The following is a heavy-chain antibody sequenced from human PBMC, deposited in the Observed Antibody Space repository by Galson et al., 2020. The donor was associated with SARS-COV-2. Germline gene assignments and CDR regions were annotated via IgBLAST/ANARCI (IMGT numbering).Heavy chain of an antibody. Sequence: ETSETLSLTCTVSGGSITSGDFCWSWIRQPPGKGLEWIGYIYCHGSTYYNPSLKSRVSSSVDTSKNQFSLNLSSVTAADMAVYYCARVVDPSGRALGHDYWCQGTLVTVSS. CDR3: ARVVDPSGRALGHDY. CDR1: GGSITSGDFC. V-gene: IGHV4-30-4*01. J-gene: IGHJ4*02. CDR2: IYCHGST. D-gene: IGHD3-3*01.